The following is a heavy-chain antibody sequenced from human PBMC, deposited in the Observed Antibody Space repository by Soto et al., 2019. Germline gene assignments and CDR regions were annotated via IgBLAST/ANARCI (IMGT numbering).Heavy chain of an antibody. CDR2: INSDGTIS. CDR3: ARLSGDHSAFFSYGMDA. J-gene: IGHJ6*02. V-gene: IGHV3-74*01. D-gene: IGHD2-21*01. CDR1: GFTLDTYW. Sequence: PEGSLRFSCAASGFTLDTYWMNWVRQAPGKGPEWLSGINSDGTISSYADSVKGRFTISRDNARNTLSLQMNSLRADDTAVYYCARLSGDHSAFFSYGMDAWGQGTTVTVSS.